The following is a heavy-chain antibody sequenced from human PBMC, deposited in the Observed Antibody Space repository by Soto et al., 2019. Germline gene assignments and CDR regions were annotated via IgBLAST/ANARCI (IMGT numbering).Heavy chain of an antibody. CDR1: GSIFTGYG. D-gene: IGHD1-7*01. V-gene: IGHV3-33*06. CDR3: AKGNSWSPALVLDI. CDR2: IWVGGSNK. J-gene: IGHJ3*02. Sequence: PGGSLRLSCAASGSIFTGYGMHWVRQAPGKGLEWVAVIWVGGSNKYYADSVKGRFTISRDSSKNTLYLQMNSLRAEDTAVYYCAKGNSWSPALVLDIWGQGTMVTVSS.